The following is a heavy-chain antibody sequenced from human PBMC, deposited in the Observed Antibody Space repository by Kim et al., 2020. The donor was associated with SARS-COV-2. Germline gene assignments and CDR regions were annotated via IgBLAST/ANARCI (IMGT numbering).Heavy chain of an antibody. J-gene: IGHJ4*02. V-gene: IGHV3-15*01. CDR3: TAGTAY. CDR2: KKDGEAT. Sequence: KKDGEATAYAAPGKGRFTISRDDTENTLSLQMDSLKTEDTAVYFCTAGTAYWGQGTLVTVSS.